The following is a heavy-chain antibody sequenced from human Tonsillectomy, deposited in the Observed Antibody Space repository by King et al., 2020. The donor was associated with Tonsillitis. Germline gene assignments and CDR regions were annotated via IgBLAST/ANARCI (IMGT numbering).Heavy chain of an antibody. Sequence: VQLVESGGGFVQPGGSLRLSCAASGFTFSNYAMSWVRQAPGKGLEWVSGISGTGDSTYYADSVKGRFTISRDNSKNTLYLRMNSLRTEDTAVYYCAVVGTDALDIWGQGTMVTVSS. J-gene: IGHJ3*02. CDR2: ISGTGDST. D-gene: IGHD1-1*01. V-gene: IGHV3-23*04. CDR3: AVVGTDALDI. CDR1: GFTFSNYA.